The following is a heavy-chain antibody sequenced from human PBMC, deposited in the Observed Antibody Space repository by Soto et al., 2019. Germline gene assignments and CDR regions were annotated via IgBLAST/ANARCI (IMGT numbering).Heavy chain of an antibody. J-gene: IGHJ4*02. CDR3: ANEYYYGSGSDY. Sequence: EVQLLESAGGLVQPGGSLRLSCAASGFTFSSYAMSWVRQAPGKGLEWVSAISGSGGSTYYADSVKGRFTISRDNSKNTLYLQMNSLRAEDTAVYYCANEYYYGSGSDYWGQGTLVTVSS. CDR1: GFTFSSYA. V-gene: IGHV3-23*01. CDR2: ISGSGGST. D-gene: IGHD3-10*01.